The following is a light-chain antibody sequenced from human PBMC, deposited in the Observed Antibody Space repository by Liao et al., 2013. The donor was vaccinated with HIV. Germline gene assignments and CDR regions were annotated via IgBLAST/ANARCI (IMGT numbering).Light chain of an antibody. CDR3: QAWDSSAEVV. V-gene: IGLV3-21*01. Sequence: SYVLTQPPSVSVAPGETATISCGGNNIRSKNLFWYQQKPGQAPVLVILYDKDRPSGIPERFSGSNSGNTATLTISGTQPVDEAEYFCQAWDSSAEVVFGGGTTLTVL. CDR2: YDK. CDR1: NIRSKN. J-gene: IGLJ2*01.